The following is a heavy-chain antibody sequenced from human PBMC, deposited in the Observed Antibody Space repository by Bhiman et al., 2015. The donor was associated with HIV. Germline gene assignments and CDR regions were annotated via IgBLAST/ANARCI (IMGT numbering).Heavy chain of an antibody. CDR2: ISSSTSYI. CDR3: AREFSYYDSPDRGGFDY. V-gene: IGHV3-21*03. J-gene: IGHJ4*02. CDR1: GFTFSDYI. Sequence: EVQLVESGGGLVKPGGSLRLSCAASGFTFSDYIMNWVRQAPGKGLEWVSSISSSTSYIYYADSVKGRFTISRDNAKNSLYPQMNSLRAEDTAVYYCAREFSYYDSPDRGGFDYWGQGTLVTVSS. D-gene: IGHD3-22*01.